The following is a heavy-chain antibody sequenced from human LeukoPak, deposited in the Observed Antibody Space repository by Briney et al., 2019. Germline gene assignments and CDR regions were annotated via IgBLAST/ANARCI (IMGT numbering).Heavy chain of an antibody. Sequence: PGGSLRLSCAASGFTFSSYAISWVRQAPGKGLEWVSAISGSGGSTYYADSVKGRFTISRDNSKKTLFLQMNSLRAEDTAVYYCARRRIPARPVRGILKYWGQGTLVTVSS. D-gene: IGHD6-6*01. J-gene: IGHJ4*02. CDR2: ISGSGGST. CDR1: GFTFSSYA. CDR3: ARRRIPARPVRGILKY. V-gene: IGHV3-23*01.